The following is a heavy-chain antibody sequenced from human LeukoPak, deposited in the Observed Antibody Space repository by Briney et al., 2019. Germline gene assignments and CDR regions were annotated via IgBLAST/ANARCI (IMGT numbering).Heavy chain of an antibody. V-gene: IGHV1-18*01. Sequence: GASVKVSCKASGHTFTSYGISRVRQAPGQGLEWMGWISAYNGNTNYAQKLQGRVTMTTDTSTSTAYMELRSLRSDDTALYYCARENNLRLDPWGQGTLVTVSS. D-gene: IGHD1/OR15-1a*01. CDR2: ISAYNGNT. CDR1: GHTFTSYG. J-gene: IGHJ5*02. CDR3: ARENNLRLDP.